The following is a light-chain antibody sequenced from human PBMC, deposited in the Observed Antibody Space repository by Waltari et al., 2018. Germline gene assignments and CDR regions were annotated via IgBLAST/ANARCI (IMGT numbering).Light chain of an antibody. V-gene: IGKV1-33*01. CDR3: QQYDDFPPYT. Sequence: DIEMTQSPSSLSASVGDRVTTSCQASRAINNLNWYQQKPGKAPKLLIYDASNLEIGVPSRFSGRGSGTHFTFTISSLQPEDVATYYCQQYDDFPPYTFGQGTKVEIK. J-gene: IGKJ2*01. CDR2: DAS. CDR1: RAINN.